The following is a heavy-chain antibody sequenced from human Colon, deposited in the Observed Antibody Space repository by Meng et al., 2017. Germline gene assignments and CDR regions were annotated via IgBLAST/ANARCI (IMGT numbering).Heavy chain of an antibody. D-gene: IGHD3-9*01. CDR1: GGSFSDYY. CDR3: ARGVDWAKSGNF. CDR2: IHPSGST. V-gene: IGHV4-34*01. J-gene: IGHJ4*02. Sequence: QVQLRQWGAGLSKSSEPLPLTFAAYGGSFSDYYLTWLRQPPGKGLEWVGEIHPSGSTYYSPSLQSRVTITLDTSKNQFSLTLSSMTAADTAVYYCARGVDWAKSGNFWGQGTLVTVPS.